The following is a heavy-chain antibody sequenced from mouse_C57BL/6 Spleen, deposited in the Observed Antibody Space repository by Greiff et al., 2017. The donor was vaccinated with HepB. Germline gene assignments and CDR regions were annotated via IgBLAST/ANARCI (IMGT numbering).Heavy chain of an antibody. V-gene: IGHV1-64*01. J-gene: IGHJ4*01. D-gene: IGHD1-1*01. CDR3: ANTTVVADYYAMDY. CDR1: GYTFTSYW. CDR2: IHPNSGST. Sequence: QVQLQQPGAELVKPGASVKLSCKASGYTFTSYWMHWVKKRPGQGLEWLGMIHPNSGSTNYNEKFKSKATLTVDKSSSTAYMQLSSLTSEDSAVYYCANTTVVADYYAMDYWGQGTSVTVSS.